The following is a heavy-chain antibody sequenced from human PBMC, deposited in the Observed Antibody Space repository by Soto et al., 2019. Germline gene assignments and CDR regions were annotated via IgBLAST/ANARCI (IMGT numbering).Heavy chain of an antibody. CDR2: IFSNDEK. D-gene: IGHD3-3*01. Sequence: QVTLKESGPVLVKPTETLTLTCTVSGFSLSNARMGVSWIRQPPGKALEWLAHIFSNDEKSYSTSLKSRLTIPKDTAKSQEVLTMTNMDPVDTATYYCARIFCSGYYSCYYYYCMDVWGQGTTVTVSS. CDR1: GFSLSNARMG. CDR3: ARIFCSGYYSCYYYYCMDV. J-gene: IGHJ6*02. V-gene: IGHV2-26*01.